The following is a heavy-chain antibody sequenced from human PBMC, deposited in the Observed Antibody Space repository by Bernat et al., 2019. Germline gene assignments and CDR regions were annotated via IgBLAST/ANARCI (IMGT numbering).Heavy chain of an antibody. CDR3: AKDRRIAASLDY. J-gene: IGHJ4*02. D-gene: IGHD6-25*01. V-gene: IGHV3-30*18. CDR1: GFTFSYYG. CDR2: MSYDGSTQ. Sequence: QVHLVESGGGVVQPGGSLRLSCVASGFTFSYYGMHWVRQAPGKGLEWVAIMSYDGSTQYYADSVKGRFTISRDNSKNTLYLPMNSLRAEDTAVYYCAKDRRIAASLDYWGQGTLVTVSS.